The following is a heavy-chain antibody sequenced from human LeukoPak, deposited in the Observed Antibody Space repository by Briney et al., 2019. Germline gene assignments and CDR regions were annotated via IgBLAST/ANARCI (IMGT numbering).Heavy chain of an antibody. Sequence: GGSLRLSCAASGFTFSSYGMHWVRQAPGKGLEWVAVISYDGSNKYYADSVKGRFTISRDNSKNTLYLQMNSLRAEDTAVYYCARDKIVGATYFDYWGQGTLVTVSS. CDR2: ISYDGSNK. J-gene: IGHJ4*02. CDR1: GFTFSSYG. V-gene: IGHV3-30*03. D-gene: IGHD1-26*01. CDR3: ARDKIVGATYFDY.